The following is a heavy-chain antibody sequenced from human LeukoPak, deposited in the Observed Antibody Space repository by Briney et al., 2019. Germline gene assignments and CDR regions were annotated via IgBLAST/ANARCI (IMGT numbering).Heavy chain of an antibody. CDR1: GFTFSSYW. CDR2: IKQDGSEK. V-gene: IGHV3-7*01. Sequence: PGGSLRLSCAASGFTFSSYWMSWVRQAPGKGLEWVANIKQDGSEKYYVDSVKGRFTISRDNAKNSLYLQMNSLRAEDTAVYYCAREKGIAAAGTEYFDYWGQGTLVTVSS. CDR3: AREKGIAAAGTEYFDY. D-gene: IGHD6-13*01. J-gene: IGHJ4*02.